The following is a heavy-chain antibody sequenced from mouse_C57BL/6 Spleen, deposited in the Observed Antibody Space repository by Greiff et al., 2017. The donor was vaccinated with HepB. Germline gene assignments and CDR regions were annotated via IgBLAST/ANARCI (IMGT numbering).Heavy chain of an antibody. J-gene: IGHJ1*03. D-gene: IGHD1-1*01. CDR3: ARDRDYCSSSWDFDV. CDR2: ISDGGSYT. V-gene: IGHV5-4*01. Sequence: EVKVVESGGGLVKPGGSLKLSCAASGFTFSSYAMSWVRQTPEKRLEWVATISDGGSYTYYPDNVKGRFTLSRDNAKNNLYLQMSHLKSEDTAMYYCARDRDYCSSSWDFDVWGTGTTVTVSA. CDR1: GFTFSSYA.